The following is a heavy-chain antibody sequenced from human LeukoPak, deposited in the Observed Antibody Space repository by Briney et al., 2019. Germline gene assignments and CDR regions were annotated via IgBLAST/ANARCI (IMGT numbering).Heavy chain of an antibody. Sequence: SQTLSLTCTVSGGSISSGNYYWTWIRQPAGRGLEWIGRIYTTGTTNYNPSLRSRVTISLDTSKNQFSLNLNSVTAADTAVYYCARVDFIAVAAAFDIWGQGTMVTVSS. CDR1: GGSISSGNYY. J-gene: IGHJ3*02. D-gene: IGHD6-19*01. CDR3: ARVDFIAVAAAFDI. V-gene: IGHV4-61*02. CDR2: IYTTGTT.